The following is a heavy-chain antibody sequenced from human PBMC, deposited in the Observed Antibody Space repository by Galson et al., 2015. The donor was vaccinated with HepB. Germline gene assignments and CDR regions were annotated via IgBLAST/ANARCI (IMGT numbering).Heavy chain of an antibody. D-gene: IGHD2-2*01. V-gene: IGHV3-23*01. CDR1: GFTFNSYA. CDR3: AKEGSSRGQCNSTSGYYDY. CDR2: ISGSGGST. J-gene: IGHJ4*02. Sequence: SLRLSCAASGFTFNSYAMSWVRQAPGKGLEWVSAISGSGGSTYYADSVKGRLTISRDNSKNTLYLQINSLRAEDTAVYYCAKEGSSRGQCNSTSGYYDYWGQGTLVTVSS.